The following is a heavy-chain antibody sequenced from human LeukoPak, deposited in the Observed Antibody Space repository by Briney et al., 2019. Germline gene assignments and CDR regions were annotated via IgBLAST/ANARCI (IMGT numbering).Heavy chain of an antibody. CDR3: AKAGTMVRGVTPFDY. CDR1: GFTFSIYW. CDR2: INQDGSQK. Sequence: GGSLRLSCAASGFTFSIYWMSWVRQAPGKGLEWVANINQDGSQKYYVDPVKGRFTISRDNAKNSLYLQMNSLRAEDTALYYCAKAGTMVRGVTPFDYWGQGTLVTVSS. D-gene: IGHD3-10*01. V-gene: IGHV3-7*03. J-gene: IGHJ4*02.